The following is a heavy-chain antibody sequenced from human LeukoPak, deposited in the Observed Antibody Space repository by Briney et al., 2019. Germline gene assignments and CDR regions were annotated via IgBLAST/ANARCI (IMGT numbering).Heavy chain of an antibody. CDR2: IWYDGTNK. CDR1: GFTFSDNG. J-gene: IGHJ4*02. V-gene: IGHV3-33*06. Sequence: GRSLRISCAASGFTFSDNGIHCVRQAPGKGLEWVAVIWYDGTNKYYGDSVKGRFTISRDNSKNTLYLQMNSLRAEDTAVYYCAKDRGSYSTTADFWGQGTLVTVSS. D-gene: IGHD1-26*01. CDR3: AKDRGSYSTTADF.